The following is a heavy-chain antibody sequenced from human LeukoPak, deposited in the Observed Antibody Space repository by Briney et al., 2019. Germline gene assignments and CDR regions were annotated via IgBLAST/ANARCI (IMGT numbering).Heavy chain of an antibody. Sequence: GGSLRLSCAASEFTFSGYAMHWVRQAPGKGLEWVALVSNDGGDKYYADSVKGRFTISRDNSKNTLYLQMNSLRGEDTGVYYCAKAHLLDWLLPFDYWGQGTLVTVSS. CDR2: VSNDGGDK. D-gene: IGHD3/OR15-3a*01. J-gene: IGHJ4*02. CDR1: EFTFSGYA. V-gene: IGHV3-30*18. CDR3: AKAHLLDWLLPFDY.